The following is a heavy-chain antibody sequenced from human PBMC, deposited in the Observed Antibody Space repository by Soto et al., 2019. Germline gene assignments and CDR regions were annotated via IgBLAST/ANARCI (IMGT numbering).Heavy chain of an antibody. CDR2: MNPNSDNT. J-gene: IGHJ5*02. Sequence: ASVKVSCKASGYTFTSYDINWVRQATGQGLERMRWMNPNSDNTGYAQKYQGRVTMTRNTSISTAYMELSSLRSEDTAVYYCARGIAISAALNWFDPWGQGTLVTVSS. D-gene: IGHD3-3*01. CDR3: ARGIAISAALNWFDP. V-gene: IGHV1-8*01. CDR1: GYTFTSYD.